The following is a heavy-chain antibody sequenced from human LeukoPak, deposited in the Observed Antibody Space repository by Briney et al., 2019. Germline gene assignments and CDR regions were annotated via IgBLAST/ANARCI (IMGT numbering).Heavy chain of an antibody. CDR3: ARDRGYCSGGSCYSTFDY. CDR1: GYTFTSYV. Sequence: ASVKVSCKASGYTFTSYVISWVRQAPGQGLEWMGWISAYNGNTNYAQKLQGRVTMTTHTSTSTAYMELRSLRSDDTAVYYCARDRGYCSGGSCYSTFDYWGQGTLVTVSS. J-gene: IGHJ4*02. D-gene: IGHD2-15*01. V-gene: IGHV1-18*01. CDR2: ISAYNGNT.